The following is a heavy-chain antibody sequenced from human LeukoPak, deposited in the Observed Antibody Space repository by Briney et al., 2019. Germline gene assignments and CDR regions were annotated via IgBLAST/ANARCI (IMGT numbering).Heavy chain of an antibody. Sequence: GASVKVSCKASGYTFTSYDINWVRQATGQGLEWMGWMNPNSGNTGYAQKFQGRVTMTRDTSISTAYMELSRLRSDDTAVYYCARYPQKPAAILGVDYWGQGTLVTVSS. CDR1: GYTFTSYD. CDR2: MNPNSGNT. J-gene: IGHJ4*02. V-gene: IGHV1-8*01. D-gene: IGHD2-2*02. CDR3: ARYPQKPAAILGVDY.